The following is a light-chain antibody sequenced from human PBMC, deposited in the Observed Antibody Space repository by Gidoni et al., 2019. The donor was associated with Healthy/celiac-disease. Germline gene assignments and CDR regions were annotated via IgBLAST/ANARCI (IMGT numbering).Light chain of an antibody. CDR1: QSVSSSY. V-gene: IGKV3-20*01. Sequence: IVLTQPPGTLSLSPGERATLSCRASQSVSSSYLAWYQQKPGQAPRLLIYGASSRATSIPDRFSGSGSGTDFTLTISRLEPEDFAVYYCQQYGSSLITFGQXTRLEIK. J-gene: IGKJ5*01. CDR2: GAS. CDR3: QQYGSSLIT.